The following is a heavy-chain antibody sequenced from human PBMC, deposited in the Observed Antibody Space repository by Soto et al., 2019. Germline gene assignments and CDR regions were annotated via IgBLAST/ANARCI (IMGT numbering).Heavy chain of an antibody. CDR1: GGSFSGYY. V-gene: IGHV4-34*01. CDR2: INHSGST. D-gene: IGHD6-19*01. Sequence: QVQLQQWGAGLFKPSETLSLTCAVYGGSFSGYYWSWIRQPPGKGLEWIGEINHSGSTNYNPSLKSRVTISVDTSKNQFSLKLSSVTAADTAVYYCARDFKVGWYRFDYWGQGTLVTVSS. J-gene: IGHJ4*02. CDR3: ARDFKVGWYRFDY.